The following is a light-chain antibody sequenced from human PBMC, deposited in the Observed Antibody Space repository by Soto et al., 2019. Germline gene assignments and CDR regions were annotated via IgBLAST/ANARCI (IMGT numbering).Light chain of an antibody. Sequence: DIPMTQSPSTLSASVGDRVTITCRASQSINNWLAWYQQKPGKAPKLLIYKASSLESGVPSRFSGTGSGTEFTLTISSLQPDDVATYYCHQYNSYGYTFGQGTKLEIK. CDR2: KAS. J-gene: IGKJ2*01. CDR1: QSINNW. V-gene: IGKV1-5*03. CDR3: HQYNSYGYT.